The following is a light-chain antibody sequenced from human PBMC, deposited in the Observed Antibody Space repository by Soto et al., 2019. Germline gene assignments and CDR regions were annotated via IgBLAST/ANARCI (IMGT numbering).Light chain of an antibody. CDR3: LQYGASPRT. V-gene: IGKV3-20*01. Sequence: GETSARCFVASQNVARTSLAWYHQIPGQAPRLLIYGTFNRATGIPGRFSGSGSGTDFTLTISRLEPEDFAVYFCLQYGASPRTFGQGTKV. J-gene: IGKJ1*01. CDR1: QNVARTS. CDR2: GTF.